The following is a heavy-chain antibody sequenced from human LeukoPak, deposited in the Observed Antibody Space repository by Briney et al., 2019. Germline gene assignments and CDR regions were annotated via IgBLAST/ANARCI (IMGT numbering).Heavy chain of an antibody. D-gene: IGHD2-2*01. CDR3: ASYCSSTSCSGFNY. CDR1: GGSISSYY. Sequence: SETLSLTRTVSGGSISSYYWSWVRQPAGEGLEWIGRIYNSGRTNFNPHLKKRVTMSVDTSKNQFSLKLSSVTAADTAEYYCASYCSSTSCSGFNYWGQGTLVTVSS. V-gene: IGHV4-4*07. CDR2: IYNSGRT. J-gene: IGHJ4*02.